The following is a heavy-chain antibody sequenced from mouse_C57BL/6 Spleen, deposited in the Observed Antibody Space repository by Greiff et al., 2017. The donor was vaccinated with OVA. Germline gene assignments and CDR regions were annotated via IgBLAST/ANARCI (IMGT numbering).Heavy chain of an antibody. D-gene: IGHD2-5*01. CDR2: ISSGSSTI. CDR3: ARDYSNFAWFAY. Sequence: DVQLQESGGGLVKPGGSLKLSCAASGFTLGDFEFHWVRRALRRGREWVAYISSGSSTIYYADTVKGRFTISRDNAKNTLFLQMTSLRSEDTAMYYCARDYSNFAWFAYWGQGTLVTVSA. J-gene: IGHJ3*01. CDR1: GFTLGDFE. V-gene: IGHV5-17*01.